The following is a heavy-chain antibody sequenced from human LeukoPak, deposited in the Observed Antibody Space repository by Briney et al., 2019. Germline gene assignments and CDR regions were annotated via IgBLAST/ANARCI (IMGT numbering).Heavy chain of an antibody. CDR1: GFTFSSYS. CDR3: AKASFQDSVVVTAFDY. J-gene: IGHJ4*02. Sequence: GGSLRLSCAASGFTFSSYSMNWVRQAPGKGLEWVSSISSSSIYIYYADSLKGRFTISRDNVRKSLYLQMNSLRAEDTAVYYCAKASFQDSVVVTAFDYWGQGTLVTVSS. CDR2: ISSSSIYI. D-gene: IGHD2-21*02. V-gene: IGHV3-21*01.